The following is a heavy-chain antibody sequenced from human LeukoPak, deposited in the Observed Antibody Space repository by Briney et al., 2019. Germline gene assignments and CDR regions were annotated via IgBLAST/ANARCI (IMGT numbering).Heavy chain of an antibody. V-gene: IGHV3-30*02. CDR1: GFTFSSYG. CDR2: IRYDGNIK. D-gene: IGHD1-14*01. CDR3: VKDNPLDY. Sequence: GGSLRLSCGASGFTFSSYGMLWVRQSPGKGLEWVAFIRYDGNIKFYADSMKGRFTISRDNSKNTLYLHINSLRPEDTALYYCVKDNPLDYWGQGTLVTVSS. J-gene: IGHJ4*02.